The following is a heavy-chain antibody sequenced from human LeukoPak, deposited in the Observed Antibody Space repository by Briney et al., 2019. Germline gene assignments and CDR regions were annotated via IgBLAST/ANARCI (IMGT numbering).Heavy chain of an antibody. J-gene: IGHJ4*02. CDR3: AKVNGVKAVAGYYFDY. CDR1: RFPFSTYG. D-gene: IGHD6-19*01. V-gene: IGHV3-48*01. Sequence: GGPLRLSCVASRFPFSTYGMNWVRKAPGKGLEWISFISSSSGAIYYADAVKGRFAISRDNAKNLVYLQVNSLRVEDTAVYSCAKVNGVKAVAGYYFDYWGQGTLVTVSS. CDR2: ISSSSGAI.